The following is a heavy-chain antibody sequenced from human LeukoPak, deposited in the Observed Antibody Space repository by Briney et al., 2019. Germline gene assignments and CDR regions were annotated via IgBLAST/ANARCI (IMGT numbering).Heavy chain of an antibody. V-gene: IGHV4-39*07. J-gene: IGHJ6*03. CDR2: ISYSGST. Sequence: PSETLSLTCTVSGGSISSSSYYWGWIRQPPGKGLEWIGSISYSGSTYYNPSLKSRVTISVDTSKNQFSLKLSSVTAADTAVYYCARASFYYYMDVWGKGTTVTISS. CDR3: ARASFYYYMDV. CDR1: GGSISSSSYY.